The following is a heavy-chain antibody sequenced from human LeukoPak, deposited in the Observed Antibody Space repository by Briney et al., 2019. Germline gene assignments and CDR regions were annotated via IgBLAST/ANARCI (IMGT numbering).Heavy chain of an antibody. J-gene: IGHJ4*02. D-gene: IGHD5-24*01. Sequence: GGSLRLCCGASACTRSTCVMIWVRQAPRKGLEWVSGISGSDDSTDYADCVKGWFTIARDNSKNTLYLQMNSLRAEDTALYYCAKERRGGYNNGLDYWGQGTLVTVSS. V-gene: IGHV3-23*01. CDR1: ACTRSTCV. CDR3: AKERRGGYNNGLDY. CDR2: ISGSDDST.